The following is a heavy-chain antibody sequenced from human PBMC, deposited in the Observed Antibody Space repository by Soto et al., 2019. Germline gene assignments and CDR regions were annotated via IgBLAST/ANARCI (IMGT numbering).Heavy chain of an antibody. CDR1: GYTFNSYD. J-gene: IGHJ5*02. CDR2: INPSSANT. CDR3: ARVTTTFVRFDP. D-gene: IGHD3-22*01. V-gene: IGHV1-8*02. Sequence: QVQLVQSGAEVKKPGASVKVSCKASGYTFNSYDINWVRQATGQGLEWMGWINPSSANTGYAQKFQGRVTITRDTCTRAAYMELSSRTSEDTAVYYCARVTTTFVRFDPWGQGTLVPVSS.